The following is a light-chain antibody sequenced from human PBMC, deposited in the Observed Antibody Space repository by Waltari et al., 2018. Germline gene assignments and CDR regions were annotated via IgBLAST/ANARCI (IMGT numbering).Light chain of an antibody. V-gene: IGKV1-39*01. J-gene: IGKJ1*01. CDR1: QSISSY. CDR3: QQYYITPPT. Sequence: DIQMTQSPSSLSASVGDRVTITCRASQSISSYLNWYQQKPGKAPKLLIYAASSLQSGGPSRFSGSGSGTDFTLTISSLQAEDVAVYYCQQYYITPPTFGQGTKVEIK. CDR2: AAS.